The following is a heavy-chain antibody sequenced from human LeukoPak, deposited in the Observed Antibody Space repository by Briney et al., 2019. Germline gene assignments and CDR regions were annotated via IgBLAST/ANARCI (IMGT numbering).Heavy chain of an antibody. D-gene: IGHD2-15*01. CDR1: GFTFNNYT. V-gene: IGHV3-21*01. CDR2: ISRNGIYI. CDR3: ARDGLPATVANWVDP. Sequence: PGGSLRLSCAASGFTFNNYTMNWVRQAPGKGLEWVSSISRNGIYIKYVDSVKGRFTVSRDNAKNSLYLQMNSLRAEDTAVYYCARDGLPATVANWVDPWGQGTLVTVSS. J-gene: IGHJ5*02.